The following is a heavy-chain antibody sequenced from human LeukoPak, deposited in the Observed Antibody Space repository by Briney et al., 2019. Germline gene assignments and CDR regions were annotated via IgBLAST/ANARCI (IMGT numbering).Heavy chain of an antibody. CDR3: AKDLDQYGSGSYYHYGTDV. D-gene: IGHD3-10*01. Sequence: GRSLRLSCAASGFTFSSYGMHWVRQAPGKGLEWVAVISYDGSNKYYADSVKGRFTISRDNSKNTLYLQMNSLRAEDTAVYYCAKDLDQYGSGSYYHYGTDVWGQGTTVTVSS. CDR2: ISYDGSNK. J-gene: IGHJ6*02. CDR1: GFTFSSYG. V-gene: IGHV3-30*18.